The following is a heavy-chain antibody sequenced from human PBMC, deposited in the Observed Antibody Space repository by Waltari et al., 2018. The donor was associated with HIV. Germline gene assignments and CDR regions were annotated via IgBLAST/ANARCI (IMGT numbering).Heavy chain of an antibody. J-gene: IGHJ4*02. CDR3: ARRRYCSGGSCPGSYFDY. V-gene: IGHV4-34*01. Sequence: QVQLQQWGAGLLKPSETLSLTCAVHGGSFSGYHWTWIRQPPATGLEWIGEINHSGSTNYNPSLKSRVTISVDTPKNQFSLKLSSVTAADTAVYYCARRRYCSGGSCPGSYFDYWGQGTLVTVSS. D-gene: IGHD2-15*01. CDR1: GGSFSGYH. CDR2: INHSGST.